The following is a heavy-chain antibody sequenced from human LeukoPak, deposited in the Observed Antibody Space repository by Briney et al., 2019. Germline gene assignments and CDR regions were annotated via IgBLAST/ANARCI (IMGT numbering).Heavy chain of an antibody. V-gene: IGHV1-2*02. CDR1: GYTFDGYY. J-gene: IGHJ3*02. Sequence: GASVYPSCKASGYTFDGYYIHWVRQAPGQGLEWMGWINPDSGGTNYAPKFQGRVTMTTDTSTSTANMELTSLRSDDTAVYYCARILGSIRPARGAIGIWGQGTMVTVSS. CDR3: ARILGSIRPARGAIGI. D-gene: IGHD1-26*01. CDR2: INPDSGGT.